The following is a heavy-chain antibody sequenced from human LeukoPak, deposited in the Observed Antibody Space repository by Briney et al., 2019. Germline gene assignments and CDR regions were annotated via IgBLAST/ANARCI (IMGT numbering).Heavy chain of an antibody. J-gene: IGHJ5*02. Sequence: SETLSLTCTVSGGSISSYYWSWIRQPPGKGLEWIGYIYYSGSTNYNPSLKSRVTISVDTSKNQFSLKLSSVTAADTAVYYCVRSPSPSWFDPWGPRTLVTVSS. CDR3: VRSPSPSWFDP. V-gene: IGHV4-59*01. CDR2: IYYSGST. CDR1: GGSISSYY.